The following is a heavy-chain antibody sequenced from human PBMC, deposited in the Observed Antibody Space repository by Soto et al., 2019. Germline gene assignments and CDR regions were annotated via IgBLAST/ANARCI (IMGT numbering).Heavy chain of an antibody. D-gene: IGHD6-19*01. CDR2: ISRGGYT. Sequence: EVQLLESGGGLGQSGGSLRLSCAVSGVTFSSYAMNWVRQAPGKGLEWVSSISRGGYTYYAESVKGRFTISRDNSKNTLYLQMNSLRAEDTAVYYCAKDVGSGSFKGYYYGMDVCGQGNTVTVSS. V-gene: IGHV3-23*01. CDR3: AKDVGSGSFKGYYYGMDV. CDR1: GVTFSSYA. J-gene: IGHJ6*02.